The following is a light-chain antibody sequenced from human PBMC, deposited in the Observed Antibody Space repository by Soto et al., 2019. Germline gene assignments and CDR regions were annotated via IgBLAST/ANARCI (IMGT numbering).Light chain of an antibody. V-gene: IGLV2-14*01. Sequence: QSVLTQPASVSGSPGQSITISCTGTSSDIGGYTHVSWYQQHPGKAPKLIIYEVSDRPSGVSNRFSGSKSGNTASLTISGLQTEDEADYYCCSYTSISTSAVFGGGTKLTVL. CDR3: CSYTSISTSAV. CDR1: SSDIGGYTH. CDR2: EVS. J-gene: IGLJ2*01.